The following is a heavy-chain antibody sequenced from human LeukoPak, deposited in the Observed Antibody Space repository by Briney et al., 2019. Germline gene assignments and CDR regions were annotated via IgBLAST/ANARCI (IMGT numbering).Heavy chain of an antibody. V-gene: IGHV4-39*07. Sequence: SETLSLTCTVSGGSISSSSYYWGWIRQPPGKGLEWIGSIYYSGSTNYNPSLKSRVTISVDTSKNQFSLKLSSVTAADTAVYYCARTSSSWSDFDYWGQGTLVTVSS. CDR3: ARTSSSWSDFDY. J-gene: IGHJ4*02. CDR2: IYYSGST. CDR1: GGSISSSSYY. D-gene: IGHD6-13*01.